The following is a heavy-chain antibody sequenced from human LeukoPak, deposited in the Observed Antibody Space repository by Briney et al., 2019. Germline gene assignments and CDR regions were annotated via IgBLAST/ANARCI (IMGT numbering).Heavy chain of an antibody. CDR2: ISSNGGST. Sequence: GGSLRLSCAASGFTFSSSAMHWVRQAPGKGLENVSAISSNGGSTYYANSVKGRFTISRDNSKNTLYLQMGSLRAEDMAVYYCARSSSKNYYYYAMDVWGQGTTVTVSS. V-gene: IGHV3-64*01. CDR1: GFTFSSSA. J-gene: IGHJ6*02. CDR3: ARSSSKNYYYYAMDV.